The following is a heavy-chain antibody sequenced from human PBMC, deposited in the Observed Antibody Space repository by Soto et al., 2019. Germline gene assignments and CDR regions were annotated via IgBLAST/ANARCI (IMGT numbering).Heavy chain of an antibody. V-gene: IGHV4-59*08. CDR1: GGSISSYY. Sequence: PSETLSLTCTVSGGSISSYYWSWIRQPPGKGLEWIGYIYYSGSTNYNPSLKSRVTISVDTSKNQFSLKLSSVTAADTAVYYCARRWCNYLLDKWLNPGGEATLVTFPS. D-gene: IGHD2-8*02. J-gene: IGHJ5*02. CDR3: ARRWCNYLLDKWLNP. CDR2: IYYSGST.